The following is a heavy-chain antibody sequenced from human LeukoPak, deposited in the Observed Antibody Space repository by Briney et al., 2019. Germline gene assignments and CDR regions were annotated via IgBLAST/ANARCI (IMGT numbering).Heavy chain of an antibody. CDR2: VSHSGSS. D-gene: IGHD4-23*01. CDR1: GGPFRGFF. Sequence: SETLSLTCAVYGGPFRGFFWSWIRQAPGKGLEWIGEVSHSGSSNYNPSLKSRINISLDTSKSQFSLRLTSVPAADTAVYYCARGIFYGGRNQYIWLDLWGQGTLVTVSS. J-gene: IGHJ5*02. CDR3: ARGIFYGGRNQYIWLDL. V-gene: IGHV4-34*01.